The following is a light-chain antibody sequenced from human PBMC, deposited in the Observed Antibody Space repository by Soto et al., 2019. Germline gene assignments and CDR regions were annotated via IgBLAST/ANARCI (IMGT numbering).Light chain of an antibody. CDR3: QHYNSYSEA. CDR1: QIVSSSY. V-gene: IGKV3-20*01. J-gene: IGKJ1*01. Sequence: EIVLTQSPGTLSLSPGERAALSCRASQIVSSSYLAWYHQKLGQAPRLLIYGASSRATGIPDRFSGSGSGTEFTLTISSLQPDDFATYYCQHYNSYSEAFGQGTKVDIK. CDR2: GAS.